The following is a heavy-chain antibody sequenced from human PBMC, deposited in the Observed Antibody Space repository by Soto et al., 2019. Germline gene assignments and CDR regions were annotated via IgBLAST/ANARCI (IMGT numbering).Heavy chain of an antibody. D-gene: IGHD4-17*01. CDR1: GGSMSSYY. J-gene: IGHJ5*02. V-gene: IGHV4-59*01. CDR3: AYGDSRGPFDP. CDR2: IYNSGST. Sequence: QVQLQESGPGLVRPSETLSLTCTVSGGSMSSYYWSWIRQPPGKGLEWIGYIYNSGSTNYNPSLKSRVTISVDTSKNLFSLKLSSVPAAHPAVYSCAYGDSRGPFDPGGQGTLVTVSS.